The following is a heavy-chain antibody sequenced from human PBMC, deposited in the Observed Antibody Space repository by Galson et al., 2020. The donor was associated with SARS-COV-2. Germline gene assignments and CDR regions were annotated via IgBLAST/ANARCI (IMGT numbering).Heavy chain of an antibody. J-gene: IGHJ4*02. Sequence: SETLSLTCTVSGGSISSSSYYWGWIRQPPGKGLEWIGSIYYSGSTYYNPSLKSRVTISVDTSKNQFSLKLRSVTAADTAVYYCGRQGYYYDTSGSILDYWGQGTLVTVSS. CDR1: GGSISSSSYY. CDR3: GRQGYYYDTSGSILDY. D-gene: IGHD3-22*01. V-gene: IGHV4-39*01. CDR2: IYYSGST.